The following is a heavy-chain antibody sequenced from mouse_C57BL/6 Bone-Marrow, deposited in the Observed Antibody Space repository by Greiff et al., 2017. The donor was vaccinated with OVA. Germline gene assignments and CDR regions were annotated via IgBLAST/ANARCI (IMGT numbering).Heavy chain of an antibody. V-gene: IGHV1-69*01. J-gene: IGHJ2*01. CDR2: IDPSDSYT. CDR1: GYTFTSYW. D-gene: IGHD1-1*01. CDR3: ASAVVGY. Sequence: QVQLQQPGAELVMPGASVKLSCTASGYTFTSYWMHWVQQRPGQGLEWIGEIDPSDSYTHYPQKFTGQFTWTVDKSSSTAYMQLSSLTSADSAVYYCASAVVGYWGQGTTIIVSS.